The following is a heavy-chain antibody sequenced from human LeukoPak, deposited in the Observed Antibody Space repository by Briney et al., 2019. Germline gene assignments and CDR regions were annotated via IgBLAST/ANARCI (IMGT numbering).Heavy chain of an antibody. CDR2: IIPIFGTA. D-gene: IGHD6-6*01. V-gene: IGHV1-69*05. CDR1: GGTFNSYA. J-gene: IGHJ4*02. CDR3: AREEYSSSPFDY. Sequence: SVKVSCKASGGTFNSYAISWVRQAPGQGLEWMGGIIPIFGTANYAQKFQGRVTITTDESTSTAYMELSSLRSEDTAVYYCAREEYSSSPFDYWGQGTLVTVSS.